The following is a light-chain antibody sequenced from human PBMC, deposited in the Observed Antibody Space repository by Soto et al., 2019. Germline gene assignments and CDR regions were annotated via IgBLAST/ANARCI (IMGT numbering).Light chain of an antibody. J-gene: IGLJ2*01. CDR2: DNN. CDR1: SSNIGKNF. CDR3: GTWDSILSAVV. V-gene: IGLV1-51*01. Sequence: QSVLTQPASVSAAPGQKVTISCSGSSSNIGKNFISWYQRLPGTAPKLLIYDNNDRPSGIPNRFSGSKSGTSATLGITGLQAGDEADYYCGTWDSILSAVVFGGGTKLTVL.